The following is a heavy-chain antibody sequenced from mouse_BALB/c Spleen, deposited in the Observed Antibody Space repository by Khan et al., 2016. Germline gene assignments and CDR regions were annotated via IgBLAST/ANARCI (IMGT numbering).Heavy chain of an antibody. CDR1: GYSFTGYY. CDR2: VNPNNGGT. Sequence: VQLQQSGPDLVKPGASVKISCKASGYSFTGYYIHWVKQSHGKSLEWIGRVNPNNGGTNYNQKFKGKAIITEDKSSSTAYMELPSMTSEDSAVSFLARGGNFGNFEVWGAGTTVTVSS. CDR3: ARGGNFGNFEV. J-gene: IGHJ1*01. D-gene: IGHD2-1*01. V-gene: IGHV1-18*01.